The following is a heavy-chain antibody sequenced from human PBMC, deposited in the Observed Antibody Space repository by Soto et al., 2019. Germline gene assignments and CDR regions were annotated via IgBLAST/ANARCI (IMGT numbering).Heavy chain of an antibody. CDR3: NGGPMYASGAAGTNY. Sequence: QVQLQESGPGLVKPSQTLSLTCTVSGGSISSGGYYWSWIRQHPGKGLEWIGYIYYSGSTYYNPSLQGRVTIPVDTSKNQFSLKLSSVTAADTAVYYCNGGPMYASGAAGTNYWGQGTLVTVSS. CDR2: IYYSGST. V-gene: IGHV4-31*03. CDR1: GGSISSGGYY. J-gene: IGHJ4*02. D-gene: IGHD6-13*01.